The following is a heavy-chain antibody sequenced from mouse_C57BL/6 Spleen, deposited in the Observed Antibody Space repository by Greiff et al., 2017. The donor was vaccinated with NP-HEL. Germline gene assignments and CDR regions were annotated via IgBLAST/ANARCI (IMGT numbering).Heavy chain of an antibody. J-gene: IGHJ3*01. CDR1: GYTFTSYG. D-gene: IGHD3-3*01. CDR2: IYPRSGNT. V-gene: IGHV1-81*01. Sequence: QVHVKQSGAELARPGASVKLSCKASGYTFTSYGISWVKQRTGQGLEWIGEIYPRSGNTYYNEKFKGKATLTADKSSSTAYMELRSLTSEDSAVYFCARKGTGDLFAYWGQGTLVTVSA. CDR3: ARKGTGDLFAY.